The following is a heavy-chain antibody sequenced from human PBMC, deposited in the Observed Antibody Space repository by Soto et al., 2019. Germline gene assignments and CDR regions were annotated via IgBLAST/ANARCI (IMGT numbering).Heavy chain of an antibody. CDR1: GFTFSSYG. CDR3: AKDRGSSPGYYYYGMDV. V-gene: IGHV3-30*18. D-gene: IGHD6-6*01. CDR2: ISYDGSNK. Sequence: VGSLRLSCAASGFTFSSYGMHWVRQAPGKGLEWVAVISYDGSNKYYADSVKGRFTISRDNSKNTLYLQMNSLRAEDTAVYYCAKDRGSSPGYYYYGMDVWGQGTTVTVS. J-gene: IGHJ6*02.